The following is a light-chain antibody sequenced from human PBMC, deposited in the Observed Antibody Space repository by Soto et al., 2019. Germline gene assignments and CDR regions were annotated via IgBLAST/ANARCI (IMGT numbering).Light chain of an antibody. V-gene: IGKV3-20*01. CDR3: QQYGSSPPP. CDR1: QSVSSSY. J-gene: IGKJ4*01. CDR2: GAS. Sequence: EIVLTQSPGTLSLSPGERATLSCRASQSVSSSYLAWYQQKPGQAPRLLIYGASSRATGIPDRFSGSGSGTEFTLTISRLEPEEFAVYYCQQYGSSPPPFGGGTKVEIK.